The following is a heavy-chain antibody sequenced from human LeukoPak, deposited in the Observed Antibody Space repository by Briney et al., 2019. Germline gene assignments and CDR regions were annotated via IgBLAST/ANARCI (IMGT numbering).Heavy chain of an antibody. CDR3: ARGTVLRYFDWFS. J-gene: IGHJ4*02. Sequence: SETLSLTCTVSGGSISSYYWSWIRQPPGMGLEWIGYFYYSGSTTYNPSLKSRVTISVDTSKNQFSLKLSSVTAADTAVYYCARGTVLRYFDWFSWGQGTLVTVSS. CDR1: GGSISSYY. D-gene: IGHD3-9*01. CDR2: FYYSGST. V-gene: IGHV4-59*01.